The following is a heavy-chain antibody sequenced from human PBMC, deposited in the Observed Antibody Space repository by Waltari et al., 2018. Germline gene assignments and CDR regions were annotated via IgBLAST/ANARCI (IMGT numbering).Heavy chain of an antibody. V-gene: IGHV3-48*02. CDR2: ISSSGSTI. J-gene: IGHJ4*02. Sequence: VPLVASGGGSVQLGGSLRPSCEDSGFGLSSSCMNWVRQAPGRGLEWVSYISSSGSTIYYADSVKGRFTISRDSAKNSLYLQMNSLGDEDTAVYYCARVVARDWGQGTLVTVSS. CDR1: GFGLSSSC. CDR3: ARVVARD.